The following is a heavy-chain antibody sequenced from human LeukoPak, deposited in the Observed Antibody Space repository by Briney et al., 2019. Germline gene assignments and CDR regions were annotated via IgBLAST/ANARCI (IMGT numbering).Heavy chain of an antibody. J-gene: IGHJ4*02. Sequence: ASVKVSCKASGYTFTSYDINWVRQAIGQGLEWMGWMNPNSGNTGYAQKFQGRVTMTRNTSISTAYMELSGLRSEDTAAYYCARATGKDILTGRKLDCWGQGTLVSVSS. CDR3: ARATGKDILTGRKLDC. V-gene: IGHV1-8*01. CDR1: GYTFTSYD. CDR2: MNPNSGNT. D-gene: IGHD3-9*01.